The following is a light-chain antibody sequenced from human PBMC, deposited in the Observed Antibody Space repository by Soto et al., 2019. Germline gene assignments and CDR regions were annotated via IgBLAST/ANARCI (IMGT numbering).Light chain of an antibody. CDR2: GAS. CDR1: QSVSNNY. Sequence: EIVLTQSPGTLSLSAGDTAALSCRASQSVSNNYLAWYQQKPGQAPRLLIYGASSRATGIPDRFSGSASGTDFTLTISRLEPEDFAVYYCQQYGTSPRMFGQGTKVDIK. J-gene: IGKJ1*01. V-gene: IGKV3-20*01. CDR3: QQYGTSPRM.